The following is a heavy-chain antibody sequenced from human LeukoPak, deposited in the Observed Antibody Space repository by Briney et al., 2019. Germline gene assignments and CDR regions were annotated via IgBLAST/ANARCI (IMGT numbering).Heavy chain of an antibody. Sequence: SETLSLTCAVYGGSFSGYYWSWIRQPPGKGLEWIGEINHSGSTNYNPSLKGRVTISVDTSKNQFSLKLSSVTAADTAVYYCARGRYWGYYYYMDVWGKGTTVTVSS. CDR1: GGSFSGYY. J-gene: IGHJ6*03. CDR2: INHSGST. D-gene: IGHD2-8*02. V-gene: IGHV4-34*01. CDR3: ARGRYWGYYYYMDV.